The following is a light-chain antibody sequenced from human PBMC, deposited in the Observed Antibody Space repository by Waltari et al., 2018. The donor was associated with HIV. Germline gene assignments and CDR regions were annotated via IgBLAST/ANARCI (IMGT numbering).Light chain of an antibody. CDR3: CSYTGGGVV. J-gene: IGLJ2*01. CDR1: SSHVGAYTV. V-gene: IGLV2-23*02. Sequence: QSALTQPASVSGSPGQSNTISCTGTSSHVGAYTVVSWYQQHPGKAPKLMIFEVTRRPSGVSDRFSGSRSGNTASLTISGLQAEDEGDYYCCSYTGGGVVFGGGTKLTVL. CDR2: EVT.